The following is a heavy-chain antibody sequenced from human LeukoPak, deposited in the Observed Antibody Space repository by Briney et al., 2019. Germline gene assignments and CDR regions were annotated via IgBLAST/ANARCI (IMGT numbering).Heavy chain of an antibody. CDR3: ARDRHSIVVVPAAMTS. V-gene: IGHV1-18*01. CDR2: ISAYNGHT. D-gene: IGHD2-2*01. Sequence: ASVKVSCKASGYTFTSYGISWVRQAPGQGLEWMGWISAYNGHTNYAQKLQGRVTMTTDTSTSTAYMELRSLRSDDTAVYYCARDRHSIVVVPAAMTSWGQGTLVTVSS. J-gene: IGHJ5*02. CDR1: GYTFTSYG.